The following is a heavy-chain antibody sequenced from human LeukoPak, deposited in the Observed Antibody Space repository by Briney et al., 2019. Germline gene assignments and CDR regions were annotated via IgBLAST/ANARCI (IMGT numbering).Heavy chain of an antibody. V-gene: IGHV3-23*01. J-gene: IGHJ6*02. CDR2: ISGSGGST. Sequence: GGSLRLSCAASGFTFSSYAMSWVRQAPGKGLEWVSAISGSGGSTYYADSVKGRFTISRDNSKNTLYLQMNSLRAEDTAVYYCAKGPGTNYYYYYGMDVWGQGTTVTVSS. CDR3: AKGPGTNYYYYYGMDV. CDR1: GFTFSSYA.